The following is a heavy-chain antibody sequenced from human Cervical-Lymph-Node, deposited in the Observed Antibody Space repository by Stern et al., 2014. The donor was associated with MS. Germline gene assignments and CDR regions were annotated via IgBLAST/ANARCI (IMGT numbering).Heavy chain of an antibody. D-gene: IGHD2-8*01. Sequence: DQLVESGAEVKKPGSSVKVSCKASGGTLNTSAINWVRQAPGQGLEWMGGIIPIFGETNYAQKFQGRVTITADESTTTAYLELNSLMSEDTAMYYCTRVRCPNGVCYPRLDYWGQGILVTVSS. CDR2: IIPIFGET. V-gene: IGHV1-69*13. J-gene: IGHJ4*02. CDR3: TRVRCPNGVCYPRLDY. CDR1: GGTLNTSA.